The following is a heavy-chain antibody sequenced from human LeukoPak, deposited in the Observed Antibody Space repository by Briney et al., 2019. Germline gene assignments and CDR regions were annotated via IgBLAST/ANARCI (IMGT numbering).Heavy chain of an antibody. J-gene: IGHJ3*02. CDR1: GYTFTGYY. D-gene: IGHD2-15*01. CDR3: ARESPYCSGGSCAAFDI. CDR2: INPNSGGT. Sequence: GASVKVSCKASGYTFTGYYMHWVRQAPGQGLEWMGWINPNSGGTNYAQKFQGRVTMTRDTSISTAYMELSRLRSDDTAVYYCARESPYCSGGSCAAFDIWGQGTMVTVSS. V-gene: IGHV1-2*02.